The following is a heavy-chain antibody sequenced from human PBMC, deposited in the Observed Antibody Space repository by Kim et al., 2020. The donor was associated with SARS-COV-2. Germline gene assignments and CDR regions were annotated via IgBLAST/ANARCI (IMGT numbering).Heavy chain of an antibody. D-gene: IGHD2-15*01. CDR1: GGSTTSSSNY. CDR2: VYYSGST. CDR3: ARHVKSGSWFDP. V-gene: IGHV4-39*01. J-gene: IGHJ5*02. Sequence: SETLSLTCTVSGGSTTSSSNYWGWIRQPPGKGLEWIGSVYYSGSTYYNPSLKSRVTISVDTSKNQFSLKLRSVTAADTAVYYCARHVKSGSWFDPWGQGT.